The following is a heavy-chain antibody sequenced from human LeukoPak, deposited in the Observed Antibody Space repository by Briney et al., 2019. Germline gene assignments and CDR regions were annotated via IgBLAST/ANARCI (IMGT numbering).Heavy chain of an antibody. D-gene: IGHD6-19*01. Sequence: PSETLSLTCAVYGGSFSGYYWSWIRQPPGKGLEWIGEINHSGSTNYNPSLKSRVTISVDTSKNQFSLKLSSVTAADTAVYYCAREDSSGWLDYWGQGTLVTVSS. CDR2: INHSGST. CDR3: AREDSSGWLDY. V-gene: IGHV4-34*01. J-gene: IGHJ4*02. CDR1: GGSFSGYY.